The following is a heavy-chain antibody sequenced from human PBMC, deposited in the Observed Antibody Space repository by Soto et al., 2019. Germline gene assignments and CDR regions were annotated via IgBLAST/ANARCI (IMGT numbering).Heavy chain of an antibody. CDR3: SRDSRGGSCYSS. D-gene: IGHD2-15*01. CDR1: GYTFTSYG. Sequence: GASLKVSCQASGYTFTSYGISWVRRAPGQGLEWMGWISAYNGNTNYAQKLQGRVTMTTDTSTSTAYMELRSLRSDDTAVYYCSRDSRGGSCYSSWGQGNLVTVSS. J-gene: IGHJ4*02. CDR2: ISAYNGNT. V-gene: IGHV1-18*01.